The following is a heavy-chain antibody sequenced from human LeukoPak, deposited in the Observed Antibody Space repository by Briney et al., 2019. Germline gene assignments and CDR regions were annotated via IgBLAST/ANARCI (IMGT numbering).Heavy chain of an antibody. CDR3: AKDSSGYYYVFSDYFDY. D-gene: IGHD3-22*01. J-gene: IGHJ4*02. CDR2: ISYDGSNK. CDR1: GFTFSSYA. V-gene: IGHV3-30*04. Sequence: GGSLRLSCAASGFTFSSYAMHWVRQAPGKGLEWVAVISYDGSNKYYADSVKGRFSISRDISKNTLYLQMNSLRAEDTAVYYCAKDSSGYYYVFSDYFDYWGQGTLVTVSS.